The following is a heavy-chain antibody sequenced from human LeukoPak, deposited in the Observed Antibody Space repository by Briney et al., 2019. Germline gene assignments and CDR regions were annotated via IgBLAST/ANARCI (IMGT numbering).Heavy chain of an antibody. V-gene: IGHV1-46*01. CDR2: INPSGGST. CDR1: GYTFTSYY. CDR3: ARHKEVGDYYYFDY. J-gene: IGHJ4*02. D-gene: IGHD2/OR15-2a*01. Sequence: GASVKVSCKASGYTFTSYYMHWVRQAPGQGLEWMGIINPSGGSTSYTQKFQGRVTMTTDTSTTTVYMELSSLRSQDTAVYYCARHKEVGDYYYFDYWGQGTLATVSS.